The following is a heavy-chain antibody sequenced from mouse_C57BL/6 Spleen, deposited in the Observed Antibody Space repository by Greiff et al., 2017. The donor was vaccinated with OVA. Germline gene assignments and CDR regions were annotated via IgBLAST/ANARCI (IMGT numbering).Heavy chain of an antibody. D-gene: IGHD2-2*01. Sequence: VKLQQPGAELVKPGASVKLSCKASGYTFTSYWMHWVKQRPGQGLEWIGMIHPNSGSTNYNEKFKSKATLTVDKSSSTAYMQLSSLTSEDSAVYYCARWGYDGYAMDYWGQGTSVTVSS. CDR1: GYTFTSYW. J-gene: IGHJ4*01. CDR2: IHPNSGST. CDR3: ARWGYDGYAMDY. V-gene: IGHV1-64*01.